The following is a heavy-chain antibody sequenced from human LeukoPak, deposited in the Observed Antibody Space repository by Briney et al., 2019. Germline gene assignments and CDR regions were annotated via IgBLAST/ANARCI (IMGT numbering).Heavy chain of an antibody. V-gene: IGHV3-7*03. CDR1: GFTFSSSW. Sequence: GGSLRLSCAAPGFTFSSSWMSWVRQAPGRGLEWVSNIKQDGSGKYYMDSVKGRFTISRDNAKNSLYMQMNSLRAEDTAVYYCGRSAAAGFFDYWGQGNLVTVSS. CDR3: GRSAAAGFFDY. J-gene: IGHJ4*02. CDR2: IKQDGSGK. D-gene: IGHD6-13*01.